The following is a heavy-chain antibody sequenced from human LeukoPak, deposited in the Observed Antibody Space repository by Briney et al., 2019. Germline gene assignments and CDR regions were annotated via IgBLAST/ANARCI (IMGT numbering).Heavy chain of an antibody. V-gene: IGHV3-66*01. CDR3: ARIMTQQMVFDY. Sequence: GGSLRLSCTASGFTLSSYEMSWVRQAPGKGLEWVSVIYSGGSTYYADSVKGRFTISRDNSKNTLYLQMNSLRAEDTAVYYCARIMTQQMVFDYWGQGTLVTVSS. D-gene: IGHD6-13*01. CDR1: GFTLSSYE. J-gene: IGHJ4*02. CDR2: IYSGGST.